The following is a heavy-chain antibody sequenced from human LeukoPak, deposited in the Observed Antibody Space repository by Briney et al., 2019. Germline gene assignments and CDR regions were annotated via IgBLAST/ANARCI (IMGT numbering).Heavy chain of an antibody. V-gene: IGHV3-53*01. J-gene: IGHJ3*02. CDR2: IYGGGST. D-gene: IGHD3-9*01. CDR1: GFTFSSNY. CDR3: ARDHDDILTGRRHHAFDI. Sequence: GGSLRLSCAASGFTFSSNYMSWVRQAPGKGLEWVSVIYGGGSTYYADSVKGRFTISRDNSKNTLYLQMNSLRAEDTAVYYCARDHDDILTGRRHHAFDIWGQGTMVTVSS.